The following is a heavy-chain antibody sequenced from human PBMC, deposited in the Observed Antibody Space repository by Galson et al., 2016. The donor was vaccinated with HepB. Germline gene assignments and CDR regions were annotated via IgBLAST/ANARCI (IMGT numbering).Heavy chain of an antibody. CDR2: IYYTGTT. D-gene: IGHD6-19*01. J-gene: IGHJ3*01. Sequence: LSLTCTVSGASISSSYYYWGWLRQPPGKGLEWVGSIYYTGTTYYNPSLQSRVTISVDTSKNQFSLKLTSVTAADTALYTCVRQQKAGLMNFWGQGTMVTVSS. CDR3: VRQQKAGLMNF. CDR1: GASISSSYYY. V-gene: IGHV4-39*01.